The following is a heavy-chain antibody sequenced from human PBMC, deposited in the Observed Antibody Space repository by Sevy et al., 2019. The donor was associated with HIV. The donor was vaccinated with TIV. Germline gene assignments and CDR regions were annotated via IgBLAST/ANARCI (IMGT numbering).Heavy chain of an antibody. CDR1: GFTFSNYG. CDR2: IWNDGSNK. Sequence: GGSLRLSCAASGFTFSNYGMHWVRQAPGKGLEWVAVIWNDGSNKYYADSVKGRFTISRDNSKNTLYLQMNSLRVEDTAVYFCARGGDFNDRSAKRDFDYWGQRPLVTVSS. D-gene: IGHD3-22*01. CDR3: ARGGDFNDRSAKRDFDY. V-gene: IGHV3-33*01. J-gene: IGHJ4*02.